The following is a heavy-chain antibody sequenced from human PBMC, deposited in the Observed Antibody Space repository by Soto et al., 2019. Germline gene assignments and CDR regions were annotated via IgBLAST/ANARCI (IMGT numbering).Heavy chain of an antibody. D-gene: IGHD2-15*01. CDR2: IKRKTDGGTA. V-gene: IGHV3-15*01. J-gene: IGHJ4*02. CDR3: TTETVVDVHSDY. CDR1: GFTFSDAW. Sequence: GGSLRLSCAVSGFTFSDAWMSWVRQAPGKGLEWVGRIKRKTDGGTADYPAPVKGRFTISRDDSENMLYLQMNSLKTEDTAVYYCTTETVVDVHSDYWGQGTLVTVSS.